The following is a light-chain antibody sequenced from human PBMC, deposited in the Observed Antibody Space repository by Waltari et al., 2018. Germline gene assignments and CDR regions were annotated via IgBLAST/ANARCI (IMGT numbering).Light chain of an antibody. CDR2: RAS. Sequence: EIVLTQSPGTASLSPGERVTLSCRASPSVGSSSLAWYQQKPGQAPRLVIYRASRRATGIPDRFRGSGSGTDFSLTISRLEPEDFAVYYCQQHGTLPATFGQGAKVEIK. V-gene: IGKV3-20*01. J-gene: IGKJ1*01. CDR1: PSVGSSS. CDR3: QQHGTLPAT.